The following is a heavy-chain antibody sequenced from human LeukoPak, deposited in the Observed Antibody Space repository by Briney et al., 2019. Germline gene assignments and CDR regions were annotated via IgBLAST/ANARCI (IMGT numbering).Heavy chain of an antibody. CDR1: GVSISSSGYY. J-gene: IGHJ4*02. V-gene: IGHV4-39*07. CDR3: ARFAFCGANCWYYFDY. Sequence: SETLSLTCSVSGVSISSSGYYWGWIRQPPGKGLEWIGTVHSTGSTYSNPSLKSRGTLSVDTSKNQFSLKLTSVTAADTAVYYCARFAFCGANCWYYFDYWGQGTLVTVSS. CDR2: VHSTGST. D-gene: IGHD2-21*02.